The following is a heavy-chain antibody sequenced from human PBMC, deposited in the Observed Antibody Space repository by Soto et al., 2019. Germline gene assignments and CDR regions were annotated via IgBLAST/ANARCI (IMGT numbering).Heavy chain of an antibody. D-gene: IGHD2-2*01. J-gene: IGHJ6*02. V-gene: IGHV1-69*01. CDR3: AREGLGYCSSTSCSYYYYGMDV. CDR2: IIPIFGTA. CDR1: GGTFISYA. Sequence: SVKVTCKASGGTFISYAISWVRQAPGQGLEWMGGIIPIFGTANYAQKFQGRVTITADESTSTAYMELSSLRSEDTAVYYCAREGLGYCSSTSCSYYYYGMDVWGQGTTVTVSS.